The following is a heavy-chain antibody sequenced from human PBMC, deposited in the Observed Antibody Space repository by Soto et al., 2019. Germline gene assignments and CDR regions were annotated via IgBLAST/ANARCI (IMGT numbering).Heavy chain of an antibody. D-gene: IGHD2-2*01. CDR2: IYTAGGT. CDR3: ARALPVAKGGFDP. CDR1: GFTVSNTY. V-gene: IGHV3-53*02. J-gene: IGHJ5*02. Sequence: EVQLVETGGGLIQPGGSLRLSCAASGFTVSNTYMTWVRQPPGKGLECVSVIYTAGGTNYADSVKGRFIISRDNSKNTLYLEMNSLGAEDTAVYYCARALPVAKGGFDPWGQATLVTVSS.